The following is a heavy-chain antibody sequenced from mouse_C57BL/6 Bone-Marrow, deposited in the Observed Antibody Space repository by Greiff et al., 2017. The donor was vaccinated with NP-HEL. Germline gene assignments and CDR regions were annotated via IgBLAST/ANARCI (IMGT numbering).Heavy chain of an antibody. Sequence: VQLQQPGAELVMPGASVKLSCKASGYTFTSYWMHWVKQRPGQGLEWIGEIHPSDSYTNYNQKFKGKSTFTVDKSSSTAYMQHSSLTSEDSAVYDGAREALGEGAGFAYWGQGTLVTVSA. CDR2: IHPSDSYT. CDR1: GYTFTSYW. CDR3: AREALGEGAGFAY. J-gene: IGHJ3*01. V-gene: IGHV1-69*01. D-gene: IGHD3-3*01.